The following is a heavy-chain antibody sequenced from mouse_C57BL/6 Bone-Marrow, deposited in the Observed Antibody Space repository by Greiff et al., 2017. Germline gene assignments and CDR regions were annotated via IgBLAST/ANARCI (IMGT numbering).Heavy chain of an antibody. Sequence: QVQLQQPGAELVKPGASVKMSCKASGYTFPSYWITWVKQRPGQGLAWIGDIYPGSGSTNYNEKFKSKATLTVDTSSSTAYMQLSSLTSEDSAVYYCAREDDGYYLYYAMDYWGQGTSVTVSS. CDR3: AREDDGYYLYYAMDY. CDR2: IYPGSGST. CDR1: GYTFPSYW. D-gene: IGHD2-3*01. J-gene: IGHJ4*01. V-gene: IGHV1-55*01.